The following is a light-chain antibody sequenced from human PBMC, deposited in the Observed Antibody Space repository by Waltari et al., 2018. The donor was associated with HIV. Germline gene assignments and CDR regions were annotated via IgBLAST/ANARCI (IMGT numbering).Light chain of an antibody. CDR1: SSDACGSKY. CDR3: NSYAGSNNWV. V-gene: IGLV2-8*01. J-gene: IGLJ3*02. CDR2: EVN. Sequence: QSALTQPPSASGSPGPSVTISCTGTSSDACGSKYVSWYQQHPGKAPKLMIYEVNKRPSGVPDRFSGSKSANTASLTVSGLQADDEADYYCNSYAGSNNWVFGGGTKLTVL.